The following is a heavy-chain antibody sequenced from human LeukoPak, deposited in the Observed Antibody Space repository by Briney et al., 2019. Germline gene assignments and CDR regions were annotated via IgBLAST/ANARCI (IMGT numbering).Heavy chain of an antibody. Sequence: SQTLSLTCTVSGGSISSGSYYWSWIRQPAGKGLEWIGRIYTSGSTNYNPSLKSRVTISVDTSKNQFSLKLSSVTAADTAVYYCARGGQIAAAGIGLDYWGQGTLVTVSS. V-gene: IGHV4-61*02. CDR3: ARGGQIAAAGIGLDY. CDR1: GGSISSGSYY. J-gene: IGHJ4*02. CDR2: IYTSGST. D-gene: IGHD6-13*01.